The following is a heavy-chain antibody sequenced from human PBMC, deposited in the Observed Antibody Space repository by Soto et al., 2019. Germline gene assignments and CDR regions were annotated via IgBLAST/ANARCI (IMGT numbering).Heavy chain of an antibody. D-gene: IGHD2-15*01. V-gene: IGHV4-30-2*01. J-gene: IGHJ4*02. CDR1: GGSISSGGYY. Sequence: SETLSLTCTVSGGSISSGGYYWSWIRQHPGKGLEWIGYIYHSGSTYYNPSLKSRVTISVDRSKNQFSLKLSSVTAADTAVYYCARGQVVAAPHWGQGTLVTVSS. CDR3: ARGQVVAAPH. CDR2: IYHSGST.